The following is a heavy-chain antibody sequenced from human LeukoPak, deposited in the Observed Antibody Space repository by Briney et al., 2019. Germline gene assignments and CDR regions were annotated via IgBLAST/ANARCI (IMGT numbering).Heavy chain of an antibody. J-gene: IGHJ3*02. CDR1: GFTFSSYG. CDR3: RQELGAFDI. D-gene: IGHD6-13*01. Sequence: GTLRLSCAASGFTFSSYGMSWVRQAPGKGLEWIGEINHSGSTNYNPSLKSRVTISVDTSKNQFSLKLSSVTAADTAVYYCRQELGAFDIWGQGTMVTVSS. CDR2: INHSGST. V-gene: IGHV4-34*08.